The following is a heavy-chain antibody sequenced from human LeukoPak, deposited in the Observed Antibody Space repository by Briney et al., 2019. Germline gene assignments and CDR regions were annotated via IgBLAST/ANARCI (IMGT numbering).Heavy chain of an antibody. Sequence: SETLSLTCTVSGGSVRNGNFYWSWLRQPPGKPLEWIGYVYYTGSAYYNPPLEGRVTISVDTSKNQFSVRLSSVTAADTAMYYCARSQNYYGSGDYWSQGTLVTVSS. D-gene: IGHD3-10*01. CDR2: VYYTGSA. V-gene: IGHV4-61*01. J-gene: IGHJ4*02. CDR1: GGSVRNGNFY. CDR3: ARSQNYYGSGDY.